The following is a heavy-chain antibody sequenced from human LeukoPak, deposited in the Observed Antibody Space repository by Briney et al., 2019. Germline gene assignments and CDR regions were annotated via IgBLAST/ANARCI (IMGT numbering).Heavy chain of an antibody. D-gene: IGHD6-13*01. CDR2: IIPILGIA. CDR3: ARGGYSSSWYGGNYYGTDV. V-gene: IGHV1-69*04. Sequence: GASVKVSCKASGGTFSSYAISWVRQAPGQGLEWMGRIIPILGIANYAQKFQGRVTITADKSTSTAYMELSSLRSEDTAVYYCARGGYSSSWYGGNYYGTDVWGQGTTVTVSS. J-gene: IGHJ6*02. CDR1: GGTFSSYA.